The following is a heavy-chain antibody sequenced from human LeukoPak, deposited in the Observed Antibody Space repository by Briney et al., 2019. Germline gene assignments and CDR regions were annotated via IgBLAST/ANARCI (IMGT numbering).Heavy chain of an antibody. Sequence: GRSLRLSCAASGFSFSTYGMHWVRQASGKGLEWVGLIRTKGANYATAYAASVKGRFIISRDDSSNMAYLQMNSLKNDDTAVYYCTRDGGSYSHLDNWGPGTRVTVSS. J-gene: IGHJ4*02. CDR2: IRTKGANYAT. CDR1: GFSFSTYG. CDR3: TRDGGSYSHLDN. V-gene: IGHV3-73*01. D-gene: IGHD1-26*01.